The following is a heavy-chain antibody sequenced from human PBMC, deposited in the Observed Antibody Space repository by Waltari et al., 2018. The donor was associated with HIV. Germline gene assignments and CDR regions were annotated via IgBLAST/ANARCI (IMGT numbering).Heavy chain of an antibody. Sequence: QVQLVESGGGVVQPGRSLRLSCAASGFTVSTYGMHWVRQAPGKGLEWVAVIWYDGSNTYYTDSVKGRFTISRDNSKNTLYLQMYSLGAEDTAVYYCARDVQGYCGGERCFYGMDVWGQGTTVTVSS. J-gene: IGHJ6*02. CDR2: IWYDGSNT. D-gene: IGHD2-21*01. V-gene: IGHV3-33*01. CDR3: ARDVQGYCGGERCFYGMDV. CDR1: GFTVSTYG.